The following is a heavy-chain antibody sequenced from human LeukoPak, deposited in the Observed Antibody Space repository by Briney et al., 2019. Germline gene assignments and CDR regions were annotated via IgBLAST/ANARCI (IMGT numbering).Heavy chain of an antibody. CDR1: GGSINSSSYY. Sequence: SETLSLTCTVSGGSINSSSYYWGWIRQPPGKGLEWIGSIYYSGSTFYNPSLKSRVTISVDTSKNQLSLKLSSVTAADTAVYYCARDFSSSSSVYYYYYMDVWGKGTTVTVSS. CDR3: ARDFSSSSSVYYYYYMDV. J-gene: IGHJ6*03. V-gene: IGHV4-39*02. D-gene: IGHD6-6*01. CDR2: IYYSGST.